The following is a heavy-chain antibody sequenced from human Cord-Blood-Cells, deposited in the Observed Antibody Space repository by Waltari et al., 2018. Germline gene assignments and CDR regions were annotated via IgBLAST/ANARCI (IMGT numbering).Heavy chain of an antibody. CDR2: ISSSSSYI. D-gene: IGHD6-13*01. Sequence: EVQLVESGGGLVKPGGSLRLSCAPSGFTFSSYSMNWVRQAPGKGLEWVSSISSSSSYIYYADSVKGRFTISRDNAKNSLYLQMNSLRAEDTAVYYCASIAAAGHDYWGQGTLVTVSS. J-gene: IGHJ4*02. CDR3: ASIAAAGHDY. V-gene: IGHV3-21*01. CDR1: GFTFSSYS.